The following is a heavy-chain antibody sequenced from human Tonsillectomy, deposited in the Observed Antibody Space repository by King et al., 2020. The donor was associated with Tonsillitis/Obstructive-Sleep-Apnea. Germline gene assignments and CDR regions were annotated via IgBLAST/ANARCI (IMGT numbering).Heavy chain of an antibody. D-gene: IGHD3-3*01. CDR2: IKSKTDGGTT. V-gene: IGHV3-15*01. Sequence: VQLVESGGGLVKPGGSLRLSCAASGFTFSNAWMSWVRQAPGKGLEWVGRIKSKTDGGTTDYAAPVKGRFTISRDDSKNTLYLQMNSLKTEDTAVYYCTTDPFSGGTIFGVVIIIPNDYWGQGTLVTVSS. J-gene: IGHJ4*02. CDR3: TTDPFSGGTIFGVVIIIPNDY. CDR1: GFTFSNAW.